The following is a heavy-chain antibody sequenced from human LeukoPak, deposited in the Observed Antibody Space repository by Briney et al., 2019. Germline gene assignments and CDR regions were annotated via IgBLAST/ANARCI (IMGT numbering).Heavy chain of an antibody. V-gene: IGHV4-34*01. CDR1: GGSFSDYY. Sequence: PSETLSLTCAVYGGSFSDYYWSWIRQPPGKGLEWIGEINHSGSTNYNTSPKSRVTISLDTSKNQFSLKLSSVTAADTAMYYCARDFLAMTGFYDVFDIWGQGTMVTVSS. CDR2: INHSGST. D-gene: IGHD3-3*01. CDR3: ARDFLAMTGFYDVFDI. J-gene: IGHJ3*02.